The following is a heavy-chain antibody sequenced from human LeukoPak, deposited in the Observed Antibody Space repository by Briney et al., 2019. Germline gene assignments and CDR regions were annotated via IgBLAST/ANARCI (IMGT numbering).Heavy chain of an antibody. CDR3: ARLKLDCTSAACHTGYFDY. CDR1: GGSISNNFF. D-gene: IGHD2-2*02. J-gene: IGHJ4*02. Sequence: PSQTLSLTCTVSGGSISNNFFWSWIRQPPGKGLDWIGYIHHSGKTYFHPSHKSRVTISVDMSKNQFSLELSPVTAADTAVYYCARLKLDCTSAACHTGYFDYWGQGTLVTVSS. V-gene: IGHV4-30-4*08. CDR2: IHHSGKT.